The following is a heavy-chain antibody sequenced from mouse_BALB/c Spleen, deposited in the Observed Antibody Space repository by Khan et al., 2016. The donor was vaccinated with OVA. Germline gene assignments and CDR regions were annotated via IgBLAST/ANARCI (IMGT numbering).Heavy chain of an antibody. J-gene: IGHJ2*01. CDR1: GYSFTGYF. V-gene: IGHV1-20*02. CDR3: ARKNGSDFDY. D-gene: IGHD1-1*01. Sequence: VQLQQSGPELVKPGASVKISCKASGYSFTGYFMNWVMQSHGKSLEWIGRINPHIGETFYNQKFKDKATLTVDESSTTAHMELRSLSSEDSAVDYWARKNGSDFDYWGQGTTLTVSS. CDR2: INPHIGET.